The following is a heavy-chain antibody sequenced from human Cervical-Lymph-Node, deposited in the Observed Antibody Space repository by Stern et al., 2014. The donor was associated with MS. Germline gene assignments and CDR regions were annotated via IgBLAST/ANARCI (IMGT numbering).Heavy chain of an antibody. CDR1: GGPISSGTYY. CDR3: ARGRNGFGYDS. Sequence: QVQLQESGPGLVKPSQTLSLTCTVSGGPISSGTYYWSWIRQPAGKGLEWIGRIYTRGSPDYTTSRKNRVTISVNMSKNRLPLRLTHVTAADTAVYYCARGRNGFGYDSWGQGTLATVSP. V-gene: IGHV4-61*02. CDR2: IYTRGSP. D-gene: IGHD2-15*01. J-gene: IGHJ4*02.